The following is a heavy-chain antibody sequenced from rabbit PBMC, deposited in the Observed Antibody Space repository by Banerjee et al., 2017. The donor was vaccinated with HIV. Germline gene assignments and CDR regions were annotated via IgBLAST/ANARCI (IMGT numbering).Heavy chain of an antibody. Sequence: QEQLVESGGGLVQPEGSLTLTCTASGFSFSSSYYMCWVRQAPGKGLEWIGCINTGSSGSTYYASWAKGRFTISKTSSTTVTLQMTSLIVADTATYFCARDLAGVIGWNFDLWGPGTLVTVS. CDR2: INTGSSGST. D-gene: IGHD4-1*01. CDR3: ARDLAGVIGWNFDL. J-gene: IGHJ4*01. V-gene: IGHV1S45*01. CDR1: GFSFSSSYY.